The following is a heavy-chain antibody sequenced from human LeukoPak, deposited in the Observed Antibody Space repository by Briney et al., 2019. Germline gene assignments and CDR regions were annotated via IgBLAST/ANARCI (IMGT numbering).Heavy chain of an antibody. CDR2: INHSVST. CDR1: GGSFSGYY. V-gene: IGHV4-34*01. CDR3: ARGRDAHTAMAIDY. D-gene: IGHD5-18*01. Sequence: SETLSLTCAVYGGSFSGYYWSWIRQPPGKGLEWIGEINHSVSTNYNPSLKSRVTISVDKSKNQFSLKLSSVTAAATAVYYCARGRDAHTAMAIDYWGQGTLVTVSS. J-gene: IGHJ4*02.